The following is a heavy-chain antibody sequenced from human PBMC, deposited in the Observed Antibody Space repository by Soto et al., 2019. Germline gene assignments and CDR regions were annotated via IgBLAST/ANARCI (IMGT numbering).Heavy chain of an antibody. Sequence: ASVKVSCKASGGTFSSYAISWVRQAPGQGLEWMGGIIPIFGTANYAQKFQGRVTITADESTSTAYMELSSLRSEDTAVYYCARDLLGLETYRGWFDPWGQGTLVTVSS. CDR3: ARDLLGLETYRGWFDP. J-gene: IGHJ5*02. V-gene: IGHV1-69*13. CDR2: IIPIFGTA. D-gene: IGHD3-10*01. CDR1: GGTFSSYA.